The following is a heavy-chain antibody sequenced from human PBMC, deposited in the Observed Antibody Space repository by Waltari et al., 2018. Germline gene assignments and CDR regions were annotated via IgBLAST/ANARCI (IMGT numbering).Heavy chain of an antibody. CDR2: IVVGSGNT. D-gene: IGHD6-13*01. Sequence: QMQLVQSGPEVKKPGTSVKVSCKASGFTFTSSAMQWVRQARGQRLEWIGWIVVGSGNTNYAQKFQERVTITRDMSTSTAYMELSSLRSEDTAVYYCAADPSAAASSYYYYYYMDVWGKGTTVTVSS. J-gene: IGHJ6*03. V-gene: IGHV1-58*02. CDR3: AADPSAAASSYYYYYYMDV. CDR1: GFTFTSSA.